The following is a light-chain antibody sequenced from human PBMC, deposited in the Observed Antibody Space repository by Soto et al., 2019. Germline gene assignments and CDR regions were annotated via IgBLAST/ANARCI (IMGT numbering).Light chain of an antibody. CDR3: QQYGSSPRT. CDR2: GAS. V-gene: IGKV3-20*01. J-gene: IGKJ1*01. Sequence: EIVLTQSPGTLSLSPGERVTLSCRAGQTVSSSYLAWYQQKPGQAPRLLIYGASSRATGIPDRFSGSGSGTDFTLTISRLEPEDFAVYYCQQYGSSPRTFGQGTKVEIK. CDR1: QTVSSSY.